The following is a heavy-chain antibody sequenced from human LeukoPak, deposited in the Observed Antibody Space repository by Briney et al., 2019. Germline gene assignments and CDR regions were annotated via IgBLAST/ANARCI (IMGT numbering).Heavy chain of an antibody. D-gene: IGHD3-10*01. CDR1: GFTFTNNG. J-gene: IGHJ5*02. Sequence: GGSLRLSCAASGFTFTNNGMSWFCQGPGKGRDRVSGISGCGETAYYADSVNVRFTVSIHKSQNTLHLQMNSLRADDTAIYYCASHYGSGSDNWLDPWGQGTL. V-gene: IGHV3-23*01. CDR2: ISGCGETA. CDR3: ASHYGSGSDNWLDP.